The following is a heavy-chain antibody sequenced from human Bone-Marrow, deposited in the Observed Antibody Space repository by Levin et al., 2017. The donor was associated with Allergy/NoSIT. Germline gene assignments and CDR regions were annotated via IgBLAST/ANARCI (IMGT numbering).Heavy chain of an antibody. CDR1: GGSFTGYF. D-gene: IGHD3-10*01. V-gene: IGHV4-34*01. J-gene: IGHJ4*02. CDR2: INHSGST. CDR3: ARGGRWSFSYYFDY. Sequence: ESLKISCAVDGGSFTGYFWTWIRQPPGKGLEWIGEINHSGSTKYNPSLTSRVTISVDTSKKEFSLNLSSVTAADTAVFYCARGGRWSFSYYFDYWGQGTRVTVSS.